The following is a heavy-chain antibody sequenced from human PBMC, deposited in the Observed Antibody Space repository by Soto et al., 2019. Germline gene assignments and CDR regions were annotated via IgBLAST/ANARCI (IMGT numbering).Heavy chain of an antibody. CDR1: GVSISSGNW. CDR3: ARLVYDTRLNYMYFDF. CDR2: IFHDGTA. V-gene: IGHV4-4*02. Sequence: SEPLSLTCAVSGVSISSGNWWTWVRQSPQRGLEYIGEIFHDGTANYYPSFERRVAISVDTSKNQFSLKLTSVTAADTAIYFCARLVYDTRLNYMYFDFWGQGTLVTVSS. D-gene: IGHD3-10*01. J-gene: IGHJ4*02.